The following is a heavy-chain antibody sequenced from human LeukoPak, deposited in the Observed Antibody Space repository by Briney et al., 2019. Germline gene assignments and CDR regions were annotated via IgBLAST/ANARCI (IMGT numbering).Heavy chain of an antibody. V-gene: IGHV3-23*01. CDR2: ISESGGST. CDR3: AKDRKNYYETPRFDP. CDR1: APTAITYA. D-gene: IGHD3-22*01. J-gene: IGHJ5*02. Sequence: GACLRLALAAAAPTAITYAMSWGRQAPGKGLEWVSGISESGGSTSYADSVKGRFTISRDNPKNPLYLQMNSLTAEDTAIYYCAKDRKNYYETPRFDPWGQGTLATVSS.